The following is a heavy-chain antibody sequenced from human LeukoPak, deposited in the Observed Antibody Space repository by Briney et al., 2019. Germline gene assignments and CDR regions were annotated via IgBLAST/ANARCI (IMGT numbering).Heavy chain of an antibody. CDR3: ARAPEEQWLVPLLDY. CDR1: GGTFSSYA. D-gene: IGHD6-19*01. V-gene: IGHV1-69*13. CDR2: IIPIFGTA. Sequence: RASVKVSCKASGGTFSSYAISWVRQAPGQGLEWMGGIIPIFGTANYAQKFQGRVTIAADESTSTAYMELSSLRSEDTAVYYCARAPEEQWLVPLLDYWGQGTLVTVSS. J-gene: IGHJ4*02.